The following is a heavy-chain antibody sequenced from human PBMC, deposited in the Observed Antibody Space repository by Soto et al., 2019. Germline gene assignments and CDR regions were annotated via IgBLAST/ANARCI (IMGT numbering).Heavy chain of an antibody. CDR3: ARLAGSGTFSAYYFQY. D-gene: IGHD3-10*01. V-gene: IGHV5-51*01. Sequence: GESLKISCKGSGNSFTSYWIGWVRQMPGKGLEWMGIIYPGDSDTRYSPSFHGQVTISADKSITTAYLQWSSLKASDTAMYYCARLAGSGTFSAYYFQYWGQGTLVTVSS. CDR1: GNSFTSYW. J-gene: IGHJ4*02. CDR2: IYPGDSDT.